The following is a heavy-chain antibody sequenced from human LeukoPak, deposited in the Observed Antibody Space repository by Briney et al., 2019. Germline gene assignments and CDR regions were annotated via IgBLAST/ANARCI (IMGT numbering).Heavy chain of an antibody. CDR1: GFTFSNAW. V-gene: IGHV3-15*05. Sequence: PGGSLRLSCAASGFTFSNAWMSWVRQAPGKGLEWVGRIKSKTEGGTTDYAAPVKDRFTISRDDSKNTLYLQMNSLRAEDTAVYYCAKVSSEYQLLYLSMDYWGQGTLVTVSS. CDR3: AKVSSEYQLLYLSMDY. J-gene: IGHJ4*02. CDR2: IKSKTEGGTT. D-gene: IGHD2-2*02.